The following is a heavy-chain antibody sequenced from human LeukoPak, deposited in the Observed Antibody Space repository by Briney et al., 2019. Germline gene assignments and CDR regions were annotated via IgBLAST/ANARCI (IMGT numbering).Heavy chain of an antibody. CDR3: ARDSPRDGIIDY. CDR2: ITSSSSYI. D-gene: IGHD5-24*01. Sequence: GGSLRLSCAASGFTFSSYSMNWVRQAPGKGLEWVSSITSSSSYIYYADSVKGRFTISRDNAKNSLYLQMNSLRAEDTAVYYCARDSPRDGIIDYWGQGTLVTVSS. V-gene: IGHV3-21*01. CDR1: GFTFSSYS. J-gene: IGHJ4*02.